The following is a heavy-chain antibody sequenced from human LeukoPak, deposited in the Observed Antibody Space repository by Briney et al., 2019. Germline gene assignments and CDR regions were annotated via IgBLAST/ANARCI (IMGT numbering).Heavy chain of an antibody. D-gene: IGHD2-8*01. J-gene: IGHJ4*02. V-gene: IGHV3-9*03. Sequence: GGSLRLSCAASGFTFDDYAMHWVRQAPGKGLEWVSGISWNSGSIGYADSVKGRFTISGDNAKNSLYLQMNSLRAEDMALYYCAKLNGPSGGGPFDYWGQGTLVTVSS. CDR1: GFTFDDYA. CDR2: ISWNSGSI. CDR3: AKLNGPSGGGPFDY.